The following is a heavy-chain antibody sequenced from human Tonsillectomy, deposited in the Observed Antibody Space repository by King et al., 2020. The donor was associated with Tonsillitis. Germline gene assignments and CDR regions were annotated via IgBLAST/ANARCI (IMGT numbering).Heavy chain of an antibody. D-gene: IGHD3-10*01. CDR1: GGTFSSYA. V-gene: IGHV1-69*09. J-gene: IGHJ4*02. Sequence: QLVQSGAEVKKPGSSVKVSCKASGGTFSSYAISWVRQAPGQGLEWMGRIIPILGIANYAQKFQGRVTITADKSTSTAYMELSSLRSEDTAVYYCARGASPVVRGVADDYWGQGTLVTVSS. CDR2: IIPILGIA. CDR3: ARGASPVVRGVADDY.